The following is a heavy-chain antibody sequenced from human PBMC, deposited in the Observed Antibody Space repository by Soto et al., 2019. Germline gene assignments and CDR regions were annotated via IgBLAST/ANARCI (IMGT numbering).Heavy chain of an antibody. J-gene: IGHJ4*02. CDR3: ARHTYSYGAYYYDY. Sequence: SETLSLTCTVSGGSISSYYWSWIRQAPGKGLEWIGYIYYSGSTNYNPSLKSRVTISIDTSKNQFSLKLSSVTAADTAVYYCARHTYSYGAYYYDYWGQGTLVTVS. CDR2: IYYSGST. V-gene: IGHV4-59*08. CDR1: GGSISSYY. D-gene: IGHD5-18*01.